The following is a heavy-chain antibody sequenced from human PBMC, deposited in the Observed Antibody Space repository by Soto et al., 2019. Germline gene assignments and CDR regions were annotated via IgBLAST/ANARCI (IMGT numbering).Heavy chain of an antibody. CDR3: ARDTIPDDVWSGYYGMDG. D-gene: IGHD3-3*01. V-gene: IGHV1-18*04. CDR2: ISAYNGNT. J-gene: IGHJ6*02. CDR1: GYTFTSYG. Sequence: QVQLVQSGAEVKKPGASVKVSCKASGYTFTSYGISWVRQAPGQGLGWMGWISAYNGNTNYAQKLQGRDTMTTDTATRTAYMELRSLRSDDTAVYYCARDTIPDDVWSGYYGMDGWGQGTTGTVSS.